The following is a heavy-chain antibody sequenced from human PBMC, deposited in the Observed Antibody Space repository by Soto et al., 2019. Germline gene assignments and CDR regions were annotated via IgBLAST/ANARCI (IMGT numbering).Heavy chain of an antibody. CDR1: GGTFSSYA. V-gene: IGHV1-69*01. CDR3: ATSQGSSTSLEIYYYYYYGMDV. CDR2: IIPISDTT. J-gene: IGHJ6*02. Sequence: QVQLVQSGAEVKKPGSSVKVSCKASGGTFSSYAISWVRQAPGQGLEWMGGIIPISDTTNYAQKFQGRVTITAAESTSTAYMELSSLRSEDTAVYYCATSQGSSTSLEIYYYYYYGMDVWGQGTTVTVSS. D-gene: IGHD2-2*01.